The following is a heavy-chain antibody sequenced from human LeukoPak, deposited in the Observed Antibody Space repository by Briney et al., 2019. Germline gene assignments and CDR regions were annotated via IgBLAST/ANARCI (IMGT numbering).Heavy chain of an antibody. CDR1: GGSISSGGYY. Sequence: TLSLTCTVSGGSISSGGYYWRWIRQYPGKGLEWIGYIYYSGSTYNNASLKSRITISLDTSKNQFSVKLSSVTAADAAVYYCARRDQVAGYFDYWGPGTLVTVAS. V-gene: IGHV4-31*03. D-gene: IGHD2-15*01. CDR2: IYYSGST. J-gene: IGHJ4*02. CDR3: ARRDQVAGYFDY.